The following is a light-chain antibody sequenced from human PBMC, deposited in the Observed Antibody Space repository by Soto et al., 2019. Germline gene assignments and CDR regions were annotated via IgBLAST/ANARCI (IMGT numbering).Light chain of an antibody. CDR2: GVT. CDR1: SSDIGAFNY. J-gene: IGLJ1*01. Sequence: QSALTQPASVSGSPGQSITISCTGSSSDIGAFNYVAWYQQHPGKAPKLIIHGVTNRPSGVSSRFSGSKSDYTASLTISGLQAEDEADYFCCSSAPGRTVVFGTGTKLTVL. CDR3: CSSAPGRTVV. V-gene: IGLV2-14*01.